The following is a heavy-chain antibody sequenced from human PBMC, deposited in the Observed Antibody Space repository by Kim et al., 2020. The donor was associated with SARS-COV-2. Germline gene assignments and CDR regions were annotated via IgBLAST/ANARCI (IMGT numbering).Heavy chain of an antibody. J-gene: IGHJ3*02. CDR2: ISAYNGNT. V-gene: IGHV1-18*01. Sequence: ASVKVSCKASGYTFTSYGISWVRQAPGQGLEWMGWISAYNGNTNYAQKLQGRVTMTTDTSTSTAYMELRSLRSDDTAVYYCARDKLLWFGELLSPDAFDIWGQGTMGTVSS. CDR1: GYTFTSYG. CDR3: ARDKLLWFGELLSPDAFDI. D-gene: IGHD3-10*01.